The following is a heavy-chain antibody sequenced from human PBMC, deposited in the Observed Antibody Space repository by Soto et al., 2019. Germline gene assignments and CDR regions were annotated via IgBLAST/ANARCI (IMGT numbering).Heavy chain of an antibody. D-gene: IGHD2-15*01. CDR1: GGSISSYY. V-gene: IGHV4-59*01. CDR2: IYYSGST. CDR3: ARGLGYCSGGSCPFDY. Sequence: PSETLSLTCTVSGGSISSYYWSWIRQPPGKGLEWIGYIYYSGSTNYNPSLKSRVTISVGTSKNQFSLKLSSVTAADTAVYYCARGLGYCSGGSCPFDYLGQGTLVTVSS. J-gene: IGHJ4*02.